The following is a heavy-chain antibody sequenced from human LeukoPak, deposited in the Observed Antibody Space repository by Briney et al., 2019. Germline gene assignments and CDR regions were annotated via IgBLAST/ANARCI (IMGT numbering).Heavy chain of an antibody. V-gene: IGHV1-58*02. CDR2: IVVGSGNT. J-gene: IGHJ4*02. CDR1: GFTFTSSA. D-gene: IGHD2-8*01. Sequence: SVKVSCKASGFTFTSSAMQWVRQARGQRLEWIGWIVVGSGNTNYAQKFQERVTITRDMSTSTAYMELSSLRSEDTAVYYCARASRGVYAMSTLFDYWGQGTLVTVSS. CDR3: ARASRGVYAMSTLFDY.